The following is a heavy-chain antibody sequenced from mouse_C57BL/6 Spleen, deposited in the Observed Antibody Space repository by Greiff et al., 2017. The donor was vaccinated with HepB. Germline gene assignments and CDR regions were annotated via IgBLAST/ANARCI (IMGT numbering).Heavy chain of an antibody. CDR2: LDPSDSYT. CDR1: GYTFPSYC. CDR3: ARSGTPSYEDDVWFAY. J-gene: IGHJ3*01. D-gene: IGHD1-1*01. Sequence: QVQLQQPGAELVKPGASVKLSCKASGYTFPSYCMQWVKQRPGQGLAWLGELDPSDSYTNYNQKFKGKATLTVDTSSSTAYRQRSSLTSEDSAVYYCARSGTPSYEDDVWFAYWGQGTLVTVSA. V-gene: IGHV1-50*01.